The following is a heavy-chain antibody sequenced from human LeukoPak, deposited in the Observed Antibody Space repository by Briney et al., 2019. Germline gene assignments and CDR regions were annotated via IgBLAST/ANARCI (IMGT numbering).Heavy chain of an antibody. CDR1: GYIFSDHA. D-gene: IGHD3-22*01. CDR2: LSHDGTTA. J-gene: IGHJ4*02. V-gene: IGHV3-30*04. CDR3: ARDGRYYDSSGYTHY. Sequence: GGSLRLSCAASGYIFSDHAMHWVRQAPGKGLEWLAYLSHDGTTAYYANSVKGRLTISRDNSKNTLFLQLSSLRTEDTAVYYCARDGRYYDSSGYTHYWGQGTLVTVSS.